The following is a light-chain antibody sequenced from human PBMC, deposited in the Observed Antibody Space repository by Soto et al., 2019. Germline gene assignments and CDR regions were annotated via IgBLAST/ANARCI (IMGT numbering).Light chain of an antibody. Sequence: EVVLTQSPGTLSLSPGERATLSCRASQSVSNNYFAWYQQKPGQAPRLLIFGSSDRDTGIPDRFSGSGSGTDFTVTISRLEHEDFAVYYCQQYGSSPPYTFGQGTKLEIK. CDR3: QQYGSSPPYT. V-gene: IGKV3-20*01. CDR1: QSVSNNY. J-gene: IGKJ2*01. CDR2: GSS.